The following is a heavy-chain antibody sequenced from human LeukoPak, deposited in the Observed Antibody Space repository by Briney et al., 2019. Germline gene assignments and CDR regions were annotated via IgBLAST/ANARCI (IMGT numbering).Heavy chain of an antibody. CDR2: IIPIFGTA. J-gene: IGHJ4*02. CDR3: ARVHCMTYGDCYVFDY. Sequence: SVKVSCKASGGTFSSYAISWVRQAPGQGLEWMGRIIPIFGTANYAQKFQGRVTITTDESTSTAYIELSSLRSEDTAVYYCARVHCMTYGDCYVFDYWGQGTLVTVSS. V-gene: IGHV1-69*05. D-gene: IGHD2-21*02. CDR1: GGTFSSYA.